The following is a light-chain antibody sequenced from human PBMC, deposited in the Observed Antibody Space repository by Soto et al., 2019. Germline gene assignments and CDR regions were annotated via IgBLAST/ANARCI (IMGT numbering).Light chain of an antibody. CDR3: QHYNNWPPYI. V-gene: IGKV3-15*01. J-gene: IGKJ2*01. CDR2: DAF. Sequence: EIVMTQSPATLSVSPGGRATLSCRASQSVSSNLAWYQQKPGQAPRLLIYDAFTRATGIPARFSGSGSGTEFTLTISSLQSEDFAVYYCQHYNNWPPYIFGQGTKLEIK. CDR1: QSVSSN.